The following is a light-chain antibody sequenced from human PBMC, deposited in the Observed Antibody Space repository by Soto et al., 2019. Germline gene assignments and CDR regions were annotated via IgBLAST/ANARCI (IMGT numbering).Light chain of an antibody. Sequence: QMTQSPSSLSASVGARVTITCRASQTISTSFNWYQQKPGKAPKLLIYGASTLQSGAPSRLSGTGSATDFTLTTSCLQPADFAIYYCQQSYSTPRTFGQGTKVEV. J-gene: IGKJ1*01. CDR2: GAS. CDR3: QQSYSTPRT. V-gene: IGKV1-39*01. CDR1: QTISTS.